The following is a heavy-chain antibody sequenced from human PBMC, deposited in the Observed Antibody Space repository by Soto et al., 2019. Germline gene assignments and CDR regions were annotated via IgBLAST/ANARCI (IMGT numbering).Heavy chain of an antibody. CDR2: ISGSGISI. J-gene: IGHJ3*01. CDR1: VFTFMSYA. V-gene: IGHV3-23*01. D-gene: IGHD3-22*01. Sequence: PGWSLRLSCASSVFTFMSYAMGWVRQAPGKGLEWVSVISGSGISIDYADSFKGRFTISRDNSKNILYLQMRSLRVEDTATYYCAKRAFDYDSSGAYSQSGAFDVWGQGTRVTVSS. CDR3: AKRAFDYDSSGAYSQSGAFDV.